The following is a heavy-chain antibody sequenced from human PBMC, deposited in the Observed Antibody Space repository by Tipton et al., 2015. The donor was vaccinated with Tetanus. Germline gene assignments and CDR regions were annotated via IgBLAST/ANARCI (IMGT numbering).Heavy chain of an antibody. CDR2: MDPKTGHA. D-gene: IGHD6-13*01. Sequence: QSGAEVKKPGASVKVSCKAFGYAFNSYDMNWVRQASGQGFEWLGYMDPKTGHATYAQRFQGRVTMTSDSDITTAYIELKNLRYDDTAVYYCARGNRGSSWFLWGQGTLVTDSS. V-gene: IGHV1-8*01. CDR3: ARGNRGSSWFL. J-gene: IGHJ4*02. CDR1: GYAFNSYD.